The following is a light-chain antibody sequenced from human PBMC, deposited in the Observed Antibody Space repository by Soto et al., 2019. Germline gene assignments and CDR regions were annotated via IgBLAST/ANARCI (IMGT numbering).Light chain of an antibody. CDR3: LQHNSFPRT. V-gene: IGKV1-17*01. CDR1: QGITNA. CDR2: SAS. J-gene: IGKJ1*01. Sequence: DIQMTQSPSSLSASVGDRVTITCRASQGITNALGWYQQKPGKAPKRLIYSASSLQSGVPSRFSGSVSGTEFTLTISSLQPEDFATYYCLQHNSFPRTFGQGTKVEIK.